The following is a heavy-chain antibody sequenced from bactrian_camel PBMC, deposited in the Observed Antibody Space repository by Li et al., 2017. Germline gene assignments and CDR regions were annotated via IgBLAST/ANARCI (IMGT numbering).Heavy chain of an antibody. Sequence: VQLVESGGDSVQPGGSLRLSCVASGFPFSANHMSWVRQPPGKKLEWVSSITASGTTSYSNAVRGRFTISRDNAKNTLYLQMKSLKPEDTAMYFCAAVGRTTGYCYYSLSPDEYVFWGQGTQVTVS. CDR3: AAVGRTTGYCYYSLSPDEYVF. J-gene: IGHJ4*01. CDR1: GFPFSANH. V-gene: IGHV3S40*01. CDR2: ITASGTT. D-gene: IGHD2*01.